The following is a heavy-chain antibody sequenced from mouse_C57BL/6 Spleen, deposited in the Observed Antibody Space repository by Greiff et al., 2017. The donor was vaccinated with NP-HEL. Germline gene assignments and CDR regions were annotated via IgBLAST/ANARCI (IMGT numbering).Heavy chain of an antibody. J-gene: IGHJ3*01. CDR1: GFNIKDYY. V-gene: IGHV14-1*01. Sequence: EVQLQQSGAELVRPGASVKLSCTASGFNIKDYYMHWVKQRPEQGLEWIGRIDPEDGDTEYAPKFQGKATMTADTSSNTAYLQLSSLTSEDTAVYYCTAYYSNYGFAYWGQGTLVTVSA. CDR2: IDPEDGDT. CDR3: TAYYSNYGFAY. D-gene: IGHD2-5*01.